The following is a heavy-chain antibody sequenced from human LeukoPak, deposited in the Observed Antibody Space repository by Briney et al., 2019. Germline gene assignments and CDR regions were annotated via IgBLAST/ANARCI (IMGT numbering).Heavy chain of an antibody. V-gene: IGHV3-30*02. D-gene: IGHD6-13*01. CDR3: ARETPDSSSWTAFDF. CDR2: IRNVGNDK. J-gene: IGHJ4*02. Sequence: GGSLTLSCAASGFTFDCCGMHWVRQAPGKGLEWVAFIRNVGNDKYYADSVKGRFFISRDNSKNTLSLQMNSLRDEDTAVYYCARETPDSSSWTAFDFWGQGTLVTVSS. CDR1: GFTFDCCG.